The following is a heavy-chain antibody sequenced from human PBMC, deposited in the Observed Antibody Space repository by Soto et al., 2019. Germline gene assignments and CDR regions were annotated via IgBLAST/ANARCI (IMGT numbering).Heavy chain of an antibody. CDR2: MNPNSGNT. Sequence: ASVKGSCKSSGYTFTRYDINWVRQATGQGLEWMGWMNPNSGNTGYAQKFQGRVTMTRNTSISTAYMELSSLRSEDTAVYYCARAHGGSYSFASDYWGQGTLVTVSS. CDR1: GYTFTRYD. D-gene: IGHD1-26*01. J-gene: IGHJ4*02. V-gene: IGHV1-8*01. CDR3: ARAHGGSYSFASDY.